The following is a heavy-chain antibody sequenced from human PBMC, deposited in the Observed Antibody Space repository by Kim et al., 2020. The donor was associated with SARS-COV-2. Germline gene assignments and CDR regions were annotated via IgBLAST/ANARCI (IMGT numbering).Heavy chain of an antibody. CDR2: T. D-gene: IGHD6-13*01. CDR3: ARGGIAGNFQY. V-gene: IGHV3-23*01. J-gene: IGHJ1*01. Sequence: TYYADSVQGRFTISRDNSKNTLYLQINSLTAEDTAVYYCARGGIAGNFQYWGQGTLVTVSS.